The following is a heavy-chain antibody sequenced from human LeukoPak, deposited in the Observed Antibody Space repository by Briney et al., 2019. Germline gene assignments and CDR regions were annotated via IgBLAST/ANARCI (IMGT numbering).Heavy chain of an antibody. CDR1: GFTFSSYE. Sequence: GSLRLSCAASGFTFSSYEMNWVRQAPGKGLEWVANIKQDGSEKHYVDSVKGRFTISRDNAKNSLYLQMNSLRAEDTAVYYCATERAGERPRPLLSYYYMDVWGKGTTVTISS. D-gene: IGHD3-16*01. V-gene: IGHV3-7*01. CDR3: ATERAGERPRPLLSYYYMDV. CDR2: IKQDGSEK. J-gene: IGHJ6*03.